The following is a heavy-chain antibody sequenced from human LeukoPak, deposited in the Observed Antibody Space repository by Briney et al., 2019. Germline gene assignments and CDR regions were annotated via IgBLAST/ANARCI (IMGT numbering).Heavy chain of an antibody. Sequence: SETLSLTCAVSGCSISNAYYWGLIRQPPGKGLEWIASMYHSGSTYYNPSLKSRVTISVDTSKNQFSLKLNSVTAADTAVYYCVRHPRYSTGWAIDYWGQGTLVTVSS. D-gene: IGHD6-19*01. CDR2: MYHSGST. V-gene: IGHV4-38-2*01. CDR1: GCSISNAYY. CDR3: VRHPRYSTGWAIDY. J-gene: IGHJ4*02.